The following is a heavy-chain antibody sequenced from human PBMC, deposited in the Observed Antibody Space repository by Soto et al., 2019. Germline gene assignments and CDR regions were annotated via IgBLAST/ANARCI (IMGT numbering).Heavy chain of an antibody. J-gene: IGHJ5*02. D-gene: IGHD3-22*01. V-gene: IGHV4-31*03. CDR2: IYYSGST. CDR1: GGSISSGGYY. CDR3: ARASYYDSSGYYGP. Sequence: PSETLSLTCTVSGGSISSGGYYWSWIRQHPGKGLEWIGYIYYSGSTYYNPSLKSRVTISVGTSKNQFSLKLSSVTAADTAVYYCARASYYDSSGYYGPWGQGTLVTVSS.